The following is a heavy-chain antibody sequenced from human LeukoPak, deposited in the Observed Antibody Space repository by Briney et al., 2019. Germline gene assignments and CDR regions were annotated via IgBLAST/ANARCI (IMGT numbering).Heavy chain of an antibody. CDR3: ARLREIPVFGVVTKSTSYFDY. V-gene: IGHV3-7*01. Sequence: PGGSLRLSCAASGFILSNYWMGWVRRAPGKGLELVANIKQDRSEKYYVDSVKGRFTISRDNAKNSLYLQMNSLRAEDTAVYYCARLREIPVFGVVTKSTSYFDYWGQGTLVTVSS. CDR1: GFILSNYW. J-gene: IGHJ4*02. D-gene: IGHD3-3*01. CDR2: IKQDRSEK.